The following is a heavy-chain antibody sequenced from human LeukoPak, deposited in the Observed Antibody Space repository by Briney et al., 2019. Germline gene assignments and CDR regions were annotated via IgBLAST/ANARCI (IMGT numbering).Heavy chain of an antibody. V-gene: IGHV4-59*01. J-gene: IGHJ4*02. CDR2: MYNSGST. D-gene: IGHD4-17*01. CDR3: ARGIESYGDYGY. CDR1: GGSISGSY. Sequence: ASETLSLTCTVSGGSISGSYWSWIRQPPGKGLEWIAYMYNSGSTNYNPSPKSRVTISIDTSKNQFSLKLSSLTAADTAIYYCARGIESYGDYGYWGQGILVTVSS.